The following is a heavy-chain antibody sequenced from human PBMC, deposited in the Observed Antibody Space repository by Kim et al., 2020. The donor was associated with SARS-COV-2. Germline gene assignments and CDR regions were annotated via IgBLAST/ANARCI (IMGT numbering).Heavy chain of an antibody. CDR3: ARRATPQKLRGVRGNWFDP. CDR2: IYYSGST. J-gene: IGHJ5*02. Sequence: SETLSLTCTVSGGSISSSSYYWGWIRQPPGKGLEWIGSIYYSGSTYYNPSLKSRVTISVDTSKNQFSLKLSSVTAADTAVYYCARRATPQKLRGVRGNWFDPWGQRTLVTVSS. CDR1: GGSISSSSYY. V-gene: IGHV4-39*01. D-gene: IGHD3-10*01.